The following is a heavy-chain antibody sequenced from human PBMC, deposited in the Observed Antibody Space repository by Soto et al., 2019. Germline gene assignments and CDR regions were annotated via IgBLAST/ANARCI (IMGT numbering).Heavy chain of an antibody. V-gene: IGHV4-59*01. CDR1: GGSISSYY. D-gene: IGHD2-2*01. CDR3: AIQCSSTSCFDAFDI. CDR2: IYYSGST. J-gene: IGHJ3*02. Sequence: QVQLQESGPGLVKPSETLSLTCTVSGGSISSYYWSWIRQPPGKGLEWIGYIYYSGSTNYNPSLKSRVTISVDTSKNQFSLMLSSVTAADTAVYYCAIQCSSTSCFDAFDIWGQGTMVTVSS.